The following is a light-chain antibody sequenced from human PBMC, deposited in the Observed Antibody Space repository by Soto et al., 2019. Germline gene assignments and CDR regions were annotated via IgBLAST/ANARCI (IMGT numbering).Light chain of an antibody. J-gene: IGKJ2*01. Sequence: EIVMTQSPATLSVSPGETATLSCRASQSVAGNLAWYQQKPGQPPRLLIYGVSTRATGVPARFSGSGSETDFSLTISSLQIEDFALYYCQQRSSWFTFGQGTKLDIK. CDR2: GVS. CDR1: QSVAGN. CDR3: QQRSSWFT. V-gene: IGKV3-15*01.